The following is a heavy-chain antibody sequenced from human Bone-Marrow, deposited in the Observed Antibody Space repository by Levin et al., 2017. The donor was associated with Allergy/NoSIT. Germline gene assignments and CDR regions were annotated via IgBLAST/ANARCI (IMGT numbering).Heavy chain of an antibody. J-gene: IGHJ4*02. Sequence: PSETLSLTCTVSGGSISSYYWSWIRQPAGKGLEWIGRIYTSGSTNYNPSLKSRVTMSVDTSKNQFSLKLSSVTAADTAVYYCARDRGYSSSRARYYFDYWGQGTLVTVSS. CDR2: IYTSGST. CDR3: ARDRGYSSSRARYYFDY. CDR1: GGSISSYY. V-gene: IGHV4-4*07. D-gene: IGHD6-19*01.